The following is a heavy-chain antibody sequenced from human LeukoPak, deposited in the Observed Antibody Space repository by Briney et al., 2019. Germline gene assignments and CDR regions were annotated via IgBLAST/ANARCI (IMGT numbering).Heavy chain of an antibody. J-gene: IGHJ6*03. Sequence: GGPLRLSCAASGFTFDDYAMHWVRQAPGKGLEWVSGISWNSGSIGYADSVKGRFTISRDNAKNSLYLQMNSLRAEDTALYYCAKAGRAVAGYYYYYYMDVWGKGTTVTVSS. CDR2: ISWNSGSI. CDR3: AKAGRAVAGYYYYYYMDV. CDR1: GFTFDDYA. V-gene: IGHV3-9*01. D-gene: IGHD6-19*01.